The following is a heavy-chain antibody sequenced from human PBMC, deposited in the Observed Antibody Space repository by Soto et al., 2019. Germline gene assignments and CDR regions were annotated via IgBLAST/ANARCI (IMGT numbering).Heavy chain of an antibody. CDR1: GFTFDDYV. V-gene: IGHV3-9*01. CDR2: INWNSGSI. J-gene: IGHJ1*01. CDR3: VKDESINWYSGHFRH. D-gene: IGHD6-13*01. Sequence: GGSLRLSXAASGFTFDDYVMHWVRQVPGKGLEWVSGINWNSGSIGYADSVKGRFAISRDNAKNSLHLQMNSLRAEDTAFYYCVKDESINWYSGHFRHWGQGTLVTVSS.